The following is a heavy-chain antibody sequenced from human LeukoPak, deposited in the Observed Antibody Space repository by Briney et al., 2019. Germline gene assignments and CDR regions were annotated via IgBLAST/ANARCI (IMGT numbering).Heavy chain of an antibody. D-gene: IGHD6-13*01. V-gene: IGHV3-21*01. Sequence: GGSLRLSCVASGFTFSTYNMNWVRQAPGKGLEWVSSISSSSSYIYYADSVKGRFTISRDNAKNSLYLQMTRLRAEDTAVYYCAREVAGVPNWGQGTLVTVSS. CDR2: ISSSSSYI. CDR1: GFTFSTYN. J-gene: IGHJ4*02. CDR3: AREVAGVPN.